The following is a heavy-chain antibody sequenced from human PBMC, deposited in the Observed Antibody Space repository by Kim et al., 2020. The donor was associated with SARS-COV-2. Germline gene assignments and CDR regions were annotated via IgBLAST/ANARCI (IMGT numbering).Heavy chain of an antibody. Sequence: GRIPLSRDNSKNTLYLQMNSLRAEDTAIYYCAKDLVAATVYYYDYYGMDVWGQGTTVTVSS. J-gene: IGHJ6*02. V-gene: IGHV3-23*01. CDR3: AKDLVAATVYYYDYYGMDV. D-gene: IGHD2-15*01.